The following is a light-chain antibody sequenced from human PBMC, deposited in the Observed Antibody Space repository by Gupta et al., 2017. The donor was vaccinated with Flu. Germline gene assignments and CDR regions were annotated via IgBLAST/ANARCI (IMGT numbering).Light chain of an antibody. V-gene: IGLV2-14*01. CDR3: NSYTSSSTWV. CDR2: EVN. CDR1: SSDVGAYNY. J-gene: IGLJ3*02. Sequence: QSALTPPASVSGSPGQSITISCTGTSSDVGAYNYVSWYQQHPGKAPKLMIYEVNNRPSGVSYRFSGSKSANTASLTISGLQAEDEADYYCNSYTSSSTWVFGGGTKLTVL.